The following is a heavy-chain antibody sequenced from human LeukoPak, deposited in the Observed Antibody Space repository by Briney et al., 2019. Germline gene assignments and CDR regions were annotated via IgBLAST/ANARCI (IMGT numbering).Heavy chain of an antibody. J-gene: IGHJ4*02. V-gene: IGHV3-23*01. CDR2: ISGSGGST. D-gene: IGHD5-12*01. CDR1: GFTFSSYS. CDR3: AKARRIVSGYDPRLDY. Sequence: GGSLRLSCAASGFTFSSYSMTWARQAPGKGLEWVSAISGSGGSTHYADSVKGRFTISRDNSKNTLYLQMNSLRAEDTAVYYCAKARRIVSGYDPRLDYWGQGTLVTVSS.